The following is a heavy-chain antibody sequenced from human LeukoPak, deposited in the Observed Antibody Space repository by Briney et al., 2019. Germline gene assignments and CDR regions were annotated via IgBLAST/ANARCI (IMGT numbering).Heavy chain of an antibody. D-gene: IGHD1-26*01. J-gene: IGHJ4*02. CDR2: IYFSGST. CDR1: GGSFSGYY. CDR3: ARIVGATDYFDH. V-gene: IGHV4-34*01. Sequence: SETLSLTCAVYGGSFSGYYWSWIRQPPGKGLEWIGSIYFSGSTYYNPSLKSRVTISDDTSKNQFSLKLTSVTAADTAVYYCARIVGATDYFDHWGQGTLVTVSS.